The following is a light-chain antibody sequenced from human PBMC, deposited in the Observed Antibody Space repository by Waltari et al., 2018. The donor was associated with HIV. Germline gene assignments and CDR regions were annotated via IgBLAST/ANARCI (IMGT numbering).Light chain of an antibody. V-gene: IGLV5-45*02. J-gene: IGLJ3*02. Sequence: QAVLTQPSSLSASPGASASLTCTLRSGINVATYRIYWYQQKSGSPPQYLLRYKSDSDKQQGSGVPSRFSGSKDASANAGILLISGLQSEDEADYYCMIWHSSAVVFGGGTKLTVL. CDR1: SGINVATYR. CDR2: YKSDSDK. CDR3: MIWHSSAVV.